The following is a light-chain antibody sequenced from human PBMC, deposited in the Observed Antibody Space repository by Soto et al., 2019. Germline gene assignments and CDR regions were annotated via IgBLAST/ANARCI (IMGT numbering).Light chain of an antibody. Sequence: DIVMTQSPLSLPVTPGEPASISCRSGQSLLHTNGYTYLDWYLQKPGQSPQLLIYLGSTRASGVPDRFSGSGSGTDFTLKISRVEAEDVGVYYCMQALQTPWTLGQGTRLEIK. CDR2: LGS. CDR1: QSLLHTNGYTY. CDR3: MQALQTPWT. V-gene: IGKV2-28*01. J-gene: IGKJ2*02.